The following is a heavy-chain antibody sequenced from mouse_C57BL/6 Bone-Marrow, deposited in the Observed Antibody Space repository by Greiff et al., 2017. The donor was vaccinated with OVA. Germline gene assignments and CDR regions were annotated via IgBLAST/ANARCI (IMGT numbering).Heavy chain of an antibody. CDR1: GYTFTSYW. J-gene: IGHJ2*01. Sequence: QVQLQQPGAELVKPGASVKLSCKASGYTFTSYWMHWVPQRPGHGLEWIGMIHPNSGSTNYTEKFTSQATLTVDTSSSPAYMQLSSLTTEDSAVYYCARPRTTVVAPYYWDYGGQGTTRTVSS. CDR3: ARPRTTVVAPYYWDY. D-gene: IGHD1-1*01. CDR2: IHPNSGST. V-gene: IGHV1-64*01.